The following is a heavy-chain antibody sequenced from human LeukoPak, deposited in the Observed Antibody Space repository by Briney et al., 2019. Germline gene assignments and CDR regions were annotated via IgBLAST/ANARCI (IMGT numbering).Heavy chain of an antibody. CDR1: GFTFSSYA. D-gene: IGHD2-2*01. CDR3: ARDVRYCSSTSCPRSFDY. CDR2: ISYDGSNK. V-gene: IGHV3-30-3*01. Sequence: PGGSLRLSCAASGFTFSSYAMHWVRQAPGKGLEWVAVISYDGSNKYYADSVKGRFTIPRDNSKNTLYLQMNSLRAEDTAVYYCARDVRYCSSTSCPRSFDYWGQGTLVTVSS. J-gene: IGHJ4*02.